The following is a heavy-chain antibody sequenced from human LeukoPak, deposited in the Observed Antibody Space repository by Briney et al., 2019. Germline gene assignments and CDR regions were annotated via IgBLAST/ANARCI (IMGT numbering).Heavy chain of an antibody. J-gene: IGHJ1*01. Sequence: PGGSLRLSCAASGFTFDDYAMHWVRQAPGKGLEWVSLISWDGGSTYYADSVKGRFTISRDNSKNSLYLQMNGLRVEDTAFYYCAKDNGADGYFQHWGQGTLVTVSS. D-gene: IGHD5-24*01. V-gene: IGHV3-43D*03. CDR1: GFTFDDYA. CDR2: ISWDGGST. CDR3: AKDNGADGYFQH.